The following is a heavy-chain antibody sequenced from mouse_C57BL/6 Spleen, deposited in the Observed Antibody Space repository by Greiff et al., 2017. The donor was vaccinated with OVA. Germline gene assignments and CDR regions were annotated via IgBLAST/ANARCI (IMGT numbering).Heavy chain of an antibody. CDR2: IDPETGGT. V-gene: IGHV1-15*01. CDR1: GYTFTDYE. D-gene: IGHD2-1*01. Sequence: QVQLQQSGAELVRPGASVTLSCKASGYTFTDYEMHWVKQTPVHGLEWIGAIDPETGGTAYNQKFKGKAILTADKSSSTAYMELRSLTSEDSAVYYCTRTKGVYYLVYFDYWGQGTTLTVSS. J-gene: IGHJ2*01. CDR3: TRTKGVYYLVYFDY.